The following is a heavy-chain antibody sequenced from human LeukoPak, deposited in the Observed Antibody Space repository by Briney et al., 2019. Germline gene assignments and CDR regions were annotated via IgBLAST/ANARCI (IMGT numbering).Heavy chain of an antibody. CDR2: IYYSGST. Sequence: SETLSLTCTVSGGSFSSGSNYWSWIRQPPGKGLEWIGYIYYSGSTYYNPSLKSRVTISVDTSKNQFSLKLSSVTAADTAVYYCARVGVVTLFDYWGQGTLVTVSS. J-gene: IGHJ4*02. D-gene: IGHD3-3*01. V-gene: IGHV4-61*01. CDR1: GGSFSSGSNY. CDR3: ARVGVVTLFDY.